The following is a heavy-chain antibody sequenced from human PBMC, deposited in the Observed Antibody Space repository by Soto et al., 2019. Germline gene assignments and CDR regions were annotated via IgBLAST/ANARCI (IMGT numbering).Heavy chain of an antibody. V-gene: IGHV3-48*03. CDR2: ISSSGGSR. CDR3: ARGSGSQSYYYFYGLDG. D-gene: IGHD1-26*01. J-gene: IGHJ6*02. CDR1: GFIFSVYE. Sequence: EEQLVESGGGLVQPGGSLRLSCAASGFIFSVYEMHWVRQAPSKGLEWVSSISSSGGSRYYADSVKGRFTISRDNAKNSMYLQMNSLRAEDTAIYYCARGSGSQSYYYFYGLDGWGQGTTVTVSS.